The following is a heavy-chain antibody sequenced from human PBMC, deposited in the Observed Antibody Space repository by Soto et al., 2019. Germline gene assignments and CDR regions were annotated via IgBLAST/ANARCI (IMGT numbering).Heavy chain of an antibody. CDR3: AKSLAVAAGWFDP. V-gene: IGHV3-30*18. J-gene: IGHJ5*02. CDR1: GFTFNTYG. CDR2: ISYDGSNE. Sequence: QAQLVESGGGVVQPGTSLRLSCAASGFTFNTYGMHWVRQAPGKGLEWVAFISYDGSNEYYADSVKGRFTISRDNSKNTVFLHMNSLRGEDTAVYYCAKSLAVAAGWFDPWGQGALVTVSS. D-gene: IGHD6-19*01.